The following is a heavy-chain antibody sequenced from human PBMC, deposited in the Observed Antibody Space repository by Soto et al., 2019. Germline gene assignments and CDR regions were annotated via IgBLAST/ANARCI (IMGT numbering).Heavy chain of an antibody. CDR3: ARRGYYDFWSGYLYGMDV. CDR2: IIPIFGTA. D-gene: IGHD3-3*01. J-gene: IGHJ6*02. V-gene: IGHV1-69*06. CDR1: GGTFSSYA. Sequence: QVQLVQSGAEVKKPGSSVKVSCKASGGTFSSYAISWVRQAPGQGLEWMGGIIPIFGTANYAQKFQGRVTITADKSTGTAYMELSSLRSEDTAVYYCARRGYYDFWSGYLYGMDVWGQGTTVTVSS.